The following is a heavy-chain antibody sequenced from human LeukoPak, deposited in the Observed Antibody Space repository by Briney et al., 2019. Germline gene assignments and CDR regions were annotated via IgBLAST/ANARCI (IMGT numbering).Heavy chain of an antibody. CDR3: AREASGWYGLDY. Sequence: ASVKVSCKASGYTFTSYGISWVRQAPGQGLEWMGWISAYNGNTNYAQKLLGRVTITTDTSTSTAYMELRSLRSDDTAVYYCAREASGWYGLDYWGQGTLVTVSS. J-gene: IGHJ4*02. CDR2: ISAYNGNT. D-gene: IGHD6-19*01. CDR1: GYTFTSYG. V-gene: IGHV1-18*04.